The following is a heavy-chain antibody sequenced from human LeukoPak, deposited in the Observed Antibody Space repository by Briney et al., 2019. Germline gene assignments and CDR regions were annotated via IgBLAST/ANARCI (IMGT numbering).Heavy chain of an antibody. D-gene: IGHD2-2*01. CDR3: ARALVVPAAGDAFDI. CDR2: ISSSSSYI. V-gene: IGHV3-21*01. Sequence: GGSLRLSCAASGFTFSSYAMSWVRQAPGKGLEWVSSISSSSSYIYYADSVKGRFTISRDNAKNSLYLQMNSLRAEDTAVYYCARALVVPAAGDAFDIWGQGTMVTVSS. J-gene: IGHJ3*02. CDR1: GFTFSSYA.